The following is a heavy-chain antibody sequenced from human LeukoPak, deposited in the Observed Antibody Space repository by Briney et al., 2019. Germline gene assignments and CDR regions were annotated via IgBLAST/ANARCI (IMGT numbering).Heavy chain of an antibody. CDR2: IYYSGST. D-gene: IGHD3-10*01. Sequence: SETLSLTCTVFGGSISSYYWSWIRQPPGKGLEWIGYIYYSGSTNYNPSLKSRVTISVDTSKNQFSLKLSSVTAADTAVYYCARGYYYGSGSYYTMAPWGQGTLVTVSS. CDR1: GGSISSYY. V-gene: IGHV4-59*01. CDR3: ARGYYYGSGSYYTMAP. J-gene: IGHJ5*02.